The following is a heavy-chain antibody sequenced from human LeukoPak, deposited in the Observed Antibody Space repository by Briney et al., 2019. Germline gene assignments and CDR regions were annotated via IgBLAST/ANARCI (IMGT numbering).Heavy chain of an antibody. D-gene: IGHD4-23*01. CDR2: INHSGST. J-gene: IGHJ4*02. Sequence: PSETLSLTCTVSGGSISSSSYYWGWIRQPPGKGLEWIGEINHSGSTNYNPSLKSRVTISVDTSKNQFSLKLSSVTAADTAVYYCARGGPTVVTPWGQGTPVTVSS. CDR3: ARGGPTVVTP. CDR1: GGSISSSSYY. V-gene: IGHV4-61*05.